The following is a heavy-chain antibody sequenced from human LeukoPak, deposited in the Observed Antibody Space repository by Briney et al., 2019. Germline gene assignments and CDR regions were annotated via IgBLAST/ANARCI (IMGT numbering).Heavy chain of an antibody. V-gene: IGHV5-10-1*01. CDR3: ARLEQLAPGGDFQH. Sequence: GEPLKISCKSSGSSFTSYWISCARQMPGEGLEWTGGIDPNDSYTNYSPSFQGHVTISADKSISTAYLQWSSLKASDTAMYYCARLEQLAPGGDFQHWGQGTLVTVSS. CDR1: GSSFTSYW. D-gene: IGHD6-6*01. J-gene: IGHJ1*01. CDR2: IDPNDSYT.